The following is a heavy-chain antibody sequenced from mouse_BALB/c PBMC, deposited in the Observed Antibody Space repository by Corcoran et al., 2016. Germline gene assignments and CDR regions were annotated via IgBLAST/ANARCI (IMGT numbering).Heavy chain of an antibody. Sequence: QVTLKESGPGILQPSQTLSLTCSFSGFSLSTSGMGVSWIRQPSGKGLEWLAHIYWDDDKRYNPSLKSRLTLSKDTSSNQVFLKITSVDTADTATYYCARSEGSYAYYAMDYWGQGTSVTVSS. J-gene: IGHJ4*01. CDR2: IYWDDDK. V-gene: IGHV8-12*01. CDR1: GFSLSTSGMG. CDR3: ARSEGSYAYYAMDY. D-gene: IGHD1-1*02.